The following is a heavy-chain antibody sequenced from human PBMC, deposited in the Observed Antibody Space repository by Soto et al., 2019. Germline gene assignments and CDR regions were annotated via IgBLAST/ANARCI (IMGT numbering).Heavy chain of an antibody. D-gene: IGHD3-22*01. Sequence: GGSLRLSCAASGFTFSSYAMSWVRQAPGKGLEWVSAISGSGGSTYYADSVKGRFTISRDNSKNTLYLQMNSLRAEDTAVYYCAKEGFWMIVVGVYFDYWGQGTLVTVSS. CDR1: GFTFSSYA. CDR3: AKEGFWMIVVGVYFDY. CDR2: ISGSGGST. V-gene: IGHV3-23*01. J-gene: IGHJ4*02.